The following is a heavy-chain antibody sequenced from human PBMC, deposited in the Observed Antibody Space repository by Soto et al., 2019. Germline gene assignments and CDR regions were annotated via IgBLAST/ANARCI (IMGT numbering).Heavy chain of an antibody. D-gene: IGHD3-22*01. V-gene: IGHV3-30-3*01. CDR2: ISYDGTNK. J-gene: IGHJ3*02. CDR3: ARVRDSSGYYAFGI. Sequence: QVQLVESGGGVVQPGRSLRLSCAASGFTFSSYAMHWVRQAPSTGLEWVAVISYDGTNKYYADSVKGRFTISRDNSKNQRYLQMNSLRAEDTAVYYCARVRDSSGYYAFGIWGQGTMVTVSS. CDR1: GFTFSSYA.